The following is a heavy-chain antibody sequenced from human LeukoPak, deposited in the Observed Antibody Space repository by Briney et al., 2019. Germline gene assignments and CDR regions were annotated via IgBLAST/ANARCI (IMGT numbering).Heavy chain of an antibody. J-gene: IGHJ4*02. Sequence: SETLSLTCAVYVGSFSGYYWSWIRQPPGKGLEWIGQINHSGSTNYNPSLKSRVTISVDTSKNQLSLKLSSVTAADTAVYYCASSLTGYYTHFDYWGQGTLVTVSS. CDR1: VGSFSGYY. V-gene: IGHV4-34*01. CDR3: ASSLTGYYTHFDY. D-gene: IGHD3-9*01. CDR2: INHSGST.